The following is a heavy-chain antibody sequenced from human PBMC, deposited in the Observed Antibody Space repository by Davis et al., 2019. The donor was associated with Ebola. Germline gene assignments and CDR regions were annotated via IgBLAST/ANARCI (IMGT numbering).Heavy chain of an antibody. CDR3: ARDRGGTTSWYFDL. D-gene: IGHD1-7*01. J-gene: IGHJ2*01. Sequence: ASVKVSCKASGYTFTGYYMHWVRQAPGQGLEWMGWINPNSGGTNYAQKFQGRVTMTRDTSISTAYMELSSLRSEDTAVYYCARDRGGTTSWYFDLWGRGTLVTVSS. V-gene: IGHV1-2*02. CDR2: INPNSGGT. CDR1: GYTFTGYY.